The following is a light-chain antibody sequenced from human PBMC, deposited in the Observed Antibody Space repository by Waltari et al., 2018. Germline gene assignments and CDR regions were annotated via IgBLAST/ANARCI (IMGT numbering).Light chain of an antibody. CDR3: NSRDNSGNHVV. J-gene: IGLJ3*02. Sequence: SSELTQDPAVSVALGQTVRITCQGDSLRSYSASWYQTKPGQAPVIVTWGRNNRPSGIPDRFSVSSSGNTASLTITGAQAEDEADYYCNSRDNSGNHVVFGGGTKLTVL. CDR2: GRN. CDR1: SLRSYS. V-gene: IGLV3-19*01.